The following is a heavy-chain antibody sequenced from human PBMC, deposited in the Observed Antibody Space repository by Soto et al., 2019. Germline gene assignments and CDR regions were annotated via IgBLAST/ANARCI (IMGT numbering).Heavy chain of an antibody. D-gene: IGHD3-9*01. CDR1: GVSISSYF. CDR2: IYYSGST. J-gene: IGHJ4*02. V-gene: IGHV4-39*01. CDR3: ARHFSVDHFDY. Sequence: SDTLSLTCTVSGVSISSYFWAWIRQPPGKGLEWIGSIYYSGSTYHNPSLKSRVTISVDRSNNQFSLKLTSVTAADTAVYYCARHFSVDHFDYWGQGALVTVSS.